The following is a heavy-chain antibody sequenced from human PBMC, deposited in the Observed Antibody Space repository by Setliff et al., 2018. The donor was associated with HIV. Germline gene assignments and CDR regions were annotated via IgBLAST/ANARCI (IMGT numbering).Heavy chain of an antibody. CDR1: GGSISSGGYY. CDR3: ARETYDYVWGSYRYGGSDY. Sequence: SETLSLTCTVSGGSISSGGYYWSWIRQHPGKGLEWIGYIHYSGNTYNNPSLNSRISISVDMSKNKFSLKLSSLTAADTAVYYCARETYDYVWGSYRYGGSDYWGQGTLVTVSS. CDR2: IHYSGNT. D-gene: IGHD3-16*02. V-gene: IGHV4-31*03. J-gene: IGHJ4*01.